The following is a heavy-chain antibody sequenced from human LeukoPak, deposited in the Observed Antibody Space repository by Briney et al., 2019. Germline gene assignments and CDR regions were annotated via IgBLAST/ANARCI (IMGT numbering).Heavy chain of an antibody. J-gene: IGHJ6*02. CDR3: ATWAFYHNLDV. CDR2: IKADGSGT. D-gene: IGHD1-1*01. Sequence: GGSLRLSCAASGFNIGPYAMYWVRQGPGRGLEWVSVIKADGSGTFYSDSVRGRFATSRDNSKNSLYLQMSSLTSVDTALYYCATWAFYHNLDVWGQGTTVAVSS. V-gene: IGHV3-43*02. CDR1: GFNIGPYA.